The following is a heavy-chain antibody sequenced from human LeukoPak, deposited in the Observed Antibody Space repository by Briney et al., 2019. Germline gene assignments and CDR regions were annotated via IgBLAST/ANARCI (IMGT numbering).Heavy chain of an antibody. V-gene: IGHV4-34*01. CDR3: ASNEWSGYYFDY. D-gene: IGHD3-3*01. CDR2: MYYSGST. CDR1: GGSFSGYY. J-gene: IGHJ4*02. Sequence: SGTLSLTCAVYGGSFSGYYWSWIRQPPGKGLEWIGSMYYSGSTYYNPSLKSRVTISVDTSKNQFSLKLSSVTAADTALYYCASNEWSGYYFDYWGQGTLVTVSS.